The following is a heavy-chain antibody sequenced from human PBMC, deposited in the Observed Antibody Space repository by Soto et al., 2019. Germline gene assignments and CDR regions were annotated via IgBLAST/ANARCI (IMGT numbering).Heavy chain of an antibody. CDR2: IYYSGST. CDR1: GGSISSSSYY. J-gene: IGHJ4*02. V-gene: IGHV4-39*01. CDR3: ARVNADEGYSYGFDY. Sequence: QLQLQESGPGLVKPSETLSLTCTVSGGSISSSSYYWGWIRQPPGKGLEWIGSIYYSGSTYYNPSLKSRVTISVDTSKNQFSLKLSSVTAADTAVYYCARVNADEGYSYGFDYWGQGTLVTVSS. D-gene: IGHD5-18*01.